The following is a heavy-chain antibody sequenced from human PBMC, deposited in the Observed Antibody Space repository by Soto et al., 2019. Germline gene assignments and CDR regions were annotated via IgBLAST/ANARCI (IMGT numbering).Heavy chain of an antibody. Sequence: SVKVSCKASGGTFSSYAISWVRQAPGQGLEWMGGIIPIFGTANYAQKFQGRVTITADKSTSTAYMELSSLRSEDTAVYYCASESLGTSWFDPWGQGTLVTASS. CDR3: ASESLGTSWFDP. CDR2: IIPIFGTA. D-gene: IGHD1-7*01. J-gene: IGHJ5*02. CDR1: GGTFSSYA. V-gene: IGHV1-69*06.